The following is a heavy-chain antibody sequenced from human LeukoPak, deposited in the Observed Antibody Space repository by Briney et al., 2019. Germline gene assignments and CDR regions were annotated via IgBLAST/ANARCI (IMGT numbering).Heavy chain of an antibody. Sequence: SETLSLTCTVSGGSISSSSDYWGWIRQPPGKGLEWIASMYYSGNTYYNPSLKSRVTISVDTSKNQFSLKLSSVTAADTAVYHCARHKQHLVHTDYWGQGALVTVSS. D-gene: IGHD6-13*01. V-gene: IGHV4-39*01. CDR1: GGSISSSSDY. CDR3: ARHKQHLVHTDY. J-gene: IGHJ4*02. CDR2: MYYSGNT.